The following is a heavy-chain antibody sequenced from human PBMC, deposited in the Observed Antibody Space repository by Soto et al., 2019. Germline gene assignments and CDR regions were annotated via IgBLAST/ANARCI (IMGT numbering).Heavy chain of an antibody. J-gene: IGHJ4*02. Sequence: EVQVLESGGGLVQPGGSLRHSCAASGFSFNNYAMTWVRQALGKGLEWVSAISGGGDTTSYADSVKGRFTVSRDGSKNTLYLQMSSLRAEDTALYYCAKGRGGSGSLTPPVDFWGQGTLVTVSS. D-gene: IGHD3-10*01. CDR1: GFSFNNYA. CDR3: AKGRGGSGSLTPPVDF. V-gene: IGHV3-23*01. CDR2: ISGGGDTT.